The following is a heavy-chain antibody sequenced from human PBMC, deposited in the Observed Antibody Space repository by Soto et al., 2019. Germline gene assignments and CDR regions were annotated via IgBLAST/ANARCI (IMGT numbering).Heavy chain of an antibody. J-gene: IGHJ3*02. D-gene: IGHD3-22*01. CDR3: ARIREDYDSSGYYGSGAFDI. CDR1: GYTFTNYY. Sequence: ASVKVSCKASGYTFTNYYMRWVRQAPGQGLEWMGIINPSGGSTSYAQKFQGRVTMTRDTSTSTVYMELSSLRSEDTAVYYCARIREDYDSSGYYGSGAFDIWGQGTMVTVSS. V-gene: IGHV1-46*01. CDR2: INPSGGST.